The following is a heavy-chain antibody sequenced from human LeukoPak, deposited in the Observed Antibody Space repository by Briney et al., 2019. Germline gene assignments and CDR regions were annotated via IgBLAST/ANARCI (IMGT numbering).Heavy chain of an antibody. D-gene: IGHD2-15*01. Sequence: ASVKVSCKASGYTFTSYGFSWVRQAPGQGLEWMGWISAHNGNTNYAQKLQGRVTMTTDTSTSTAYMELRSLRSDDTAVYYCARDSGCSGGSCYGMDVWGQGTTVTVSS. CDR3: ARDSGCSGGSCYGMDV. CDR1: GYTFTSYG. CDR2: ISAHNGNT. V-gene: IGHV1-18*01. J-gene: IGHJ6*02.